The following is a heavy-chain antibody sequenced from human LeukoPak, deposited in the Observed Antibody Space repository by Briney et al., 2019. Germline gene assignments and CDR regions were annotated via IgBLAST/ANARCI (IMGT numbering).Heavy chain of an antibody. J-gene: IGHJ4*02. CDR3: ARDSIHRRTTPFDY. CDR1: GASINSSPYY. Sequence: SETLSLTCTVSGASINSSPYYWTWIRQPAGKGLEWIGHIFTTGPGSYNPSLRSRVTISVDTSKNQFSLKLNSVTAADTAVYYCARDSIHRRTTPFDYWDQGTLVTVSS. D-gene: IGHD1-7*01. CDR2: IFTTGPG. V-gene: IGHV4-61*09.